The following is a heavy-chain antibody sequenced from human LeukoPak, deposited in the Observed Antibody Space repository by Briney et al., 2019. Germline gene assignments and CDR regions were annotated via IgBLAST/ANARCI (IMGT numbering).Heavy chain of an antibody. V-gene: IGHV3-48*04. CDR3: AGWVPGSLGVHYLDC. CDR2: IGSSSSPI. D-gene: IGHD3-16*01. Sequence: GGSLRLSCAASGFTFSAYSMNWVRQAPGKGLEWVSYIGSSSSPIYYADSVKGRFTISRDNAKNSLYLQMNSLRAEDTAVYYCAGWVPGSLGVHYLDCWGQGTLVTVSS. J-gene: IGHJ4*02. CDR1: GFTFSAYS.